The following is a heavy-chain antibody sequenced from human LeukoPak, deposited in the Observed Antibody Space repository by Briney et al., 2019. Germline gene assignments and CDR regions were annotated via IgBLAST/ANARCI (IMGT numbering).Heavy chain of an antibody. V-gene: IGHV4-39*01. CDR3: ARPQRYSMYALDY. Sequence: SETLSLTCSVSGDSISSRSSYWGWIRQPPGKQLEWIGNIYYSGSTYYNPSLKSRVTISVDTSKNQFSLKLSSVTAADTAVYYCARPQRYSMYALDYWGQGTLVTVSS. J-gene: IGHJ4*02. D-gene: IGHD5/OR15-5a*01. CDR2: IYYSGST. CDR1: GDSISSRSSY.